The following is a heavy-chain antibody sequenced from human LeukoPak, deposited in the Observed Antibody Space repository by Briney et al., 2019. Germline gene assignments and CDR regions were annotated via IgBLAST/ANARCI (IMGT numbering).Heavy chain of an antibody. CDR3: ARADSSGYYYLTY. D-gene: IGHD3-22*01. V-gene: IGHV3-74*01. Sequence: PGGSLRLSCAASGFTFSSYWMHWVRQAPEKGLVWVSRINNDGSSTSYADSVKGRFTISRDNAKNTLYLQMNSLRAEDTAEYYCARADSSGYYYLTYWGQGTLVSVSS. J-gene: IGHJ4*02. CDR1: GFTFSSYW. CDR2: INNDGSST.